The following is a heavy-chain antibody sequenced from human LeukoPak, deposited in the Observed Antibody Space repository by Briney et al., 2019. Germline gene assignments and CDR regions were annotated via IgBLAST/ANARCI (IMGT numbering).Heavy chain of an antibody. CDR3: ARDPYSGSYGNNYYYYMDV. J-gene: IGHJ6*03. CDR1: EFTFSNYN. CDR2: ITSSSTYV. V-gene: IGHV3-21*01. D-gene: IGHD5-12*01. Sequence: GGSLRLSCEPSEFTFSNYNMNWARQARGQGLEWVSSITSSSTYVFYANSVKGRFTISRDNAQNSLYLQMNSLRAEDTAVYYCARDPYSGSYGNNYYYYMDVWGKGTTVTISS.